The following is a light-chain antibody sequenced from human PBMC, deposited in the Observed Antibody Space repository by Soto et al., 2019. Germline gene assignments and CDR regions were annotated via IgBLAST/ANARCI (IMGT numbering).Light chain of an antibody. CDR2: DVS. CDR3: SSYTSATTYV. Sequence: QSVLTQPASVSGSPGQSITISCTGTSRAVGAYNYDSWYQQYPGEAPKVIIYDVSHRPAGVSNRFSGSKSGNTASLTISGLQTQDEADYYCSSYTSATTYVFGTGTKVTVL. CDR1: SRAVGAYNY. J-gene: IGLJ1*01. V-gene: IGLV2-14*01.